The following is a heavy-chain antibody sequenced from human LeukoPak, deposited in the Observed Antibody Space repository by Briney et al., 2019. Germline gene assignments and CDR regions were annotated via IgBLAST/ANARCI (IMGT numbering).Heavy chain of an antibody. CDR3: ARDKYYGSGSYSYYFDY. D-gene: IGHD3-10*01. J-gene: IGHJ4*02. CDR2: ISSTSSYI. V-gene: IGHV3-21*01. Sequence: PGRSLRLSCAASGFTFSNYVMNWVRQAPGKGLEWVSSISSTSSYIYYADSVKGRFTISRDNAKNSLYLQMNSLRAEDTAVYYWARDKYYGSGSYSYYFDYWGQGTLVTVSS. CDR1: GFTFSNYV.